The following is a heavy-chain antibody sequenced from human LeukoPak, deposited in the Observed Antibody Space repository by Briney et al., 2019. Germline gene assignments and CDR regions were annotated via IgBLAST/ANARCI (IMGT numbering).Heavy chain of an antibody. Sequence: GESLKISCKGSGYSFTSYLIGWVRQMPGKGLEWMGIIYPGDSDTRYSPSFQGQVTISADKSISTAYLQWSSLKASDTAMYYCARQSSYCSNTSCYSYGMDVWGQGTTVTVSS. CDR2: IYPGDSDT. D-gene: IGHD2-2*01. V-gene: IGHV5-51*01. CDR3: ARQSSYCSNTSCYSYGMDV. CDR1: GYSFTSYL. J-gene: IGHJ6*02.